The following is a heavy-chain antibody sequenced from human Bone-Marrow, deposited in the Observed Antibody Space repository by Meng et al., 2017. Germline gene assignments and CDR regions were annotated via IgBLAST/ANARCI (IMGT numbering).Heavy chain of an antibody. CDR3: AKLNTYCGGDCPFDL. V-gene: IGHV4-34*01. D-gene: IGHD2-21*02. Sequence: AGSLRLPCAVYGGYFSGYYWSWIRQPPGKELEWIGEIKHSRSTNYNPSLKSRVTISVDTCKNQFSLKLSPVTAADTAVYYCAKLNTYCGGDCPFDLWGRGTLVTVSS. CDR2: IKHSRST. CDR1: GGYFSGYY. J-gene: IGHJ2*01.